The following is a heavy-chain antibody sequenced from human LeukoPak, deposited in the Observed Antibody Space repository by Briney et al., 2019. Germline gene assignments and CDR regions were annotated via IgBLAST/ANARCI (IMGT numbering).Heavy chain of an antibody. D-gene: IGHD5-18*01. J-gene: IGHJ4*02. CDR3: ARGLSGYSYGYGY. CDR1: GFTFSSYA. CDR2: ISGSGGST. V-gene: IGHV3-23*01. Sequence: PGGSLRLSCAASGFTFSSYAMSWVRQAPGKGLEWVSAISGSGGSTYYADSVKGRFTISRDNSKNTLYLQMNSLRAEDTAVYYCARGLSGYSYGYGYWGQGTLVTVSS.